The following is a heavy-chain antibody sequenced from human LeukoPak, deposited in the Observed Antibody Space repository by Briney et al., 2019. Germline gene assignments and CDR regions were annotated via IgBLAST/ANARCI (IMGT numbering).Heavy chain of an antibody. V-gene: IGHV3-48*01. J-gene: IGHJ4*02. Sequence: PGGSLRLSCAASGFTFSDYSMNWVRQAPGKGLEWISYTGIDSGNTNYADSVKGRFTTSGDKAKNSLYLQMNSLRVEDTAVYYCARDYKYAFDNWGQGTLVTVSS. CDR1: GFTFSDYS. CDR2: TGIDSGNT. CDR3: ARDYKYAFDN. D-gene: IGHD5-24*01.